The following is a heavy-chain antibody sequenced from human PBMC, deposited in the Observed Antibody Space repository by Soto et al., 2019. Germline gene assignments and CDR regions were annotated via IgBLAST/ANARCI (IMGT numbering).Heavy chain of an antibody. CDR3: ARMPVETHMINWFDP. CDR2: INPNSGGT. Sequence: GASVKVSCKASGYTFTGYYMHWVRQAPGQGLEWMGWINPNSGGTNYAQKFQGRVTMTRDTSISTAYMELSRLRSDDTAAYYCARMPVETHMINWFDPWGQGTLVTVSS. V-gene: IGHV1-2*02. CDR1: GYTFTGYY. D-gene: IGHD3-16*01. J-gene: IGHJ5*02.